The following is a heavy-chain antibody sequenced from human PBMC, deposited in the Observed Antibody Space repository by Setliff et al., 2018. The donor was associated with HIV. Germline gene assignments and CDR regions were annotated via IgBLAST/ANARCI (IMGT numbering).Heavy chain of an antibody. V-gene: IGHV4-34*01. J-gene: IGHJ5*02. CDR2: INHSGNT. CDR3: ARRSDWFDP. CDR1: GGSFSGFY. Sequence: PSETLSLTCDVYGGSFSGFYWTWIRQPPGKGLEWIGEINHSGNTNYDPSLKSRVTISVGTSKNQFSLKLASVTAADTAVYFCARRSDWFDPWGQGTLVTVLL.